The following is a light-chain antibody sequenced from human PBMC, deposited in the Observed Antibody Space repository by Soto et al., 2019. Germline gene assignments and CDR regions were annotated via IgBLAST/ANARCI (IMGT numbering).Light chain of an antibody. CDR2: DVS. CDR3: QQYHSLPLT. CDR1: QDISDS. Sequence: DIQMTPSPSSLSASIGDRVTITCQASQDISDSLNWYQQKSVKAPKLLMYDVSNLVAGVPSGFSGRRSGIDFTFIISGLQPEDFATYFCQQYHSLPLTFGGGT. J-gene: IGKJ4*01. V-gene: IGKV1-33*01.